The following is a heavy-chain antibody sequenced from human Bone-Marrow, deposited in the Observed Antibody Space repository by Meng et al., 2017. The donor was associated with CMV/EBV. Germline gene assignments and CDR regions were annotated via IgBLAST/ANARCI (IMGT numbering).Heavy chain of an antibody. D-gene: IGHD2-2*01. V-gene: IGHV1-2*02. J-gene: IGHJ5*02. CDR2: INLNSGDI. CDR3: AIDGGFCTITSYTNWFDP. Sequence: ASVKVSCKASGYTFSDYYIHWVRQAPGQGLQWMGWINLNSGDIKYAQKFQGRITMTRDASINKVYLGLSRLRSDDTTMYYCAIDGGFCTITSYTNWFDPWGQGTLVTVYS. CDR1: GYTFSDYY.